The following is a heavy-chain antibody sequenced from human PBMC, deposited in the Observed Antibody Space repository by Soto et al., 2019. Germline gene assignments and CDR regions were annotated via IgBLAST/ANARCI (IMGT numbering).Heavy chain of an antibody. J-gene: IGHJ6*02. CDR1: GYTFTSYG. CDR2: FSAYNGNT. V-gene: IGHV1-18*01. CDR3: AIGGESTAIPSTAYYGMDV. Sequence: QVQLVQSGAEVKKPGASVKVACKASGYTFTSYGISWVRQAPGQGLEWMGWFSAYNGNTNYAQKLQGRVTMTTDTSTSTAYMELRSLRSDDTAVYYCAIGGESTAIPSTAYYGMDVWGQGTTVTVSS. D-gene: IGHD2-21*02.